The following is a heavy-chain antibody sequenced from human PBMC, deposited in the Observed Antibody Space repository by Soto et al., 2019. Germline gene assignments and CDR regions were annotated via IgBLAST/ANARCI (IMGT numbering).Heavy chain of an antibody. CDR3: GRGSSLTKVEY. Sequence: QVQLVQSGSEVKKPGSSVRVSCKASGGSVSNSAISWLRHAPGQGLEWMGGIIPIFGPAIYVRKFQGRFTISADESTGTAYMELNNVRSDDMAVYYCGRGSSLTKVEYWGQGTLVNVSS. CDR2: IIPIFGPA. J-gene: IGHJ4*02. CDR1: GGSVSNSA. V-gene: IGHV1-69*01. D-gene: IGHD6-6*01.